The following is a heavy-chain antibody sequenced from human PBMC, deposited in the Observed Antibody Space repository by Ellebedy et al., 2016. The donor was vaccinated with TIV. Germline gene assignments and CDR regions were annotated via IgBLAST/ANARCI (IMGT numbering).Heavy chain of an antibody. CDR2: TSYDDSVQ. J-gene: IGHJ6*02. CDR1: GFSFTKHG. Sequence: GESLKISCAASGFSFTKHGMHWARQAPGKGLEWVSLTSYDDSVQYYADSVKGRFTISRDNSKNTLYLQMSSLRPDDTALYFCARGRYLSRHSLDVWGQGTTVTVSS. D-gene: IGHD2-21*01. V-gene: IGHV3-30*19. CDR3: ARGRYLSRHSLDV.